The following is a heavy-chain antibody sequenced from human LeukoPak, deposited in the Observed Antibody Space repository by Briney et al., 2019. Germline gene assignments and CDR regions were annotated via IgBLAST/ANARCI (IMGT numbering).Heavy chain of an antibody. J-gene: IGHJ5*02. CDR1: GFTFSSYA. D-gene: IGHD2-21*01. CDR3: ARVRVFAKLSVVRPREVNCFDP. CDR2: IYSGGST. Sequence: GGSLRLSCAASGFTFSSYAMSWVRQAPGKGLEWVSVIYSGGSTYYADSVKGRFTISRDNSKNTLYLQMNNLRAEDTAVYYCARVRVFAKLSVVRPREVNCFDPWGQGTLVTVSS. V-gene: IGHV3-53*01.